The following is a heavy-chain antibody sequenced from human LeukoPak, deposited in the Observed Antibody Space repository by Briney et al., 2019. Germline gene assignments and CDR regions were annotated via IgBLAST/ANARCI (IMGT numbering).Heavy chain of an antibody. V-gene: IGHV1-2*02. CDR3: GRDHPIAVAGNFGY. D-gene: IGHD6-19*01. Sequence: VSVTVSCKASGYTFTGYYMHWVRQAPGQGLEWMGWINPNSGGTNYAQKFQGRVTMTRDTSISTAYMELSRLRSDDTAVYYCGRDHPIAVAGNFGYWGQGTLVTVSS. CDR2: INPNSGGT. J-gene: IGHJ4*02. CDR1: GYTFTGYY.